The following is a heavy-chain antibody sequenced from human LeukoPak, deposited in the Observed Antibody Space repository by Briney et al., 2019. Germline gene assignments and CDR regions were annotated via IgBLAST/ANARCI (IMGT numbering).Heavy chain of an antibody. CDR2: ISYDGKNE. CDR1: GFTFSNFG. Sequence: PGGSLRLSYAASGFTFSNFGMHWVRQAPGKGLEWVAVISYDGKNEYYTDSVKGRFTISRDNAKNTLYLQMNSLRAEDTAVYYCAKQMAVDYFDYWGQGTLVTVSS. J-gene: IGHJ4*02. CDR3: AKQMAVDYFDY. V-gene: IGHV3-30*18. D-gene: IGHD5-24*01.